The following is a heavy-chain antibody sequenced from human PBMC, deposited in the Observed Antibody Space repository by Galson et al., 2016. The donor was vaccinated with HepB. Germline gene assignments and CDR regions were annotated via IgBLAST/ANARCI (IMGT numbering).Heavy chain of an antibody. Sequence: TLSLTCTVSGGSIRSGGYYWSWIRQYPGKGLEWIGCIYYSGSTYYNPSPKSRVTISLDTSNNQFSLKLSSVTAADTAVYYCARANYYGSGSYMGSWVDPWGQGTLVTVSS. J-gene: IGHJ5*02. D-gene: IGHD3-10*01. V-gene: IGHV4-31*03. CDR1: GGSIRSGGYY. CDR3: ARANYYGSGSYMGSWVDP. CDR2: IYYSGST.